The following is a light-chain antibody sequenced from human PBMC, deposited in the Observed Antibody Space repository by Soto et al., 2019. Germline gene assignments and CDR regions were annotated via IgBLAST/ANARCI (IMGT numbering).Light chain of an antibody. V-gene: IGLV2-11*01. J-gene: IGLJ2*01. Sequence: QSALTQPRSVSGSPGQSVTISCTGTSSDVGSNNHVSWYQQYTGKAPKVMIYEVDKRSSTVPDRFSGSKSGNTASLTISGLRAEDEAGYYCSSFAGSYSVVFGGGTKVTVL. CDR2: EVD. CDR3: SSFAGSYSVV. CDR1: SSDVGSNNH.